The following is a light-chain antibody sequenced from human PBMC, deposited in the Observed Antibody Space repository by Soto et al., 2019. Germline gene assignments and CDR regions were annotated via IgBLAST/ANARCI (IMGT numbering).Light chain of an antibody. CDR3: QQYKDWPPLT. Sequence: EIAMTQSPVTLSASPGERVTLSCRASQSVNINLAWYQQRPGQAPRVLIYGASNRASGIPDRFSGSGSGTEFTLIISSLETDDFALYYCQQYKDWPPLTFGGGTRVEIK. J-gene: IGKJ4*01. V-gene: IGKV3D-15*01. CDR1: QSVNIN. CDR2: GAS.